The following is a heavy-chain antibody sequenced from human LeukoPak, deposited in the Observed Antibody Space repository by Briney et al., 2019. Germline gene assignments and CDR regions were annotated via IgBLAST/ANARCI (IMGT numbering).Heavy chain of an antibody. CDR2: INPNSGGT. CDR3: ARAPKGDWNYVFDY. J-gene: IGHJ4*02. V-gene: IGHV1-2*06. Sequence: ASVKVSCKASGYTFTGYYMHWVRQAPGQGLEWMGRINPNSGGTNYAQKFQGRVTITRDTAIGTAYTELSMLRSDATALYYCARAPKGDWNYVFDYSGQRNPVTVSS. D-gene: IGHD1-7*01. CDR1: GYTFTGYY.